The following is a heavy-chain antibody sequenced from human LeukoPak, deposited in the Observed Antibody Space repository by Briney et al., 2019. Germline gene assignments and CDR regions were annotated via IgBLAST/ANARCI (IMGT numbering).Heavy chain of an antibody. CDR1: GFTFNSYA. Sequence: GRSLRVSCAASGFTFNSYAMHWVRQALGKGLEWVAVISYDGSNKYYADSVKGRFTISRDNSKNTLYLQMNSLRAEDTAVYYCATVGPMYYDILTGTGAFAIWDQGTMVTVSS. CDR2: ISYDGSNK. J-gene: IGHJ3*02. V-gene: IGHV3-30*04. CDR3: ATVGPMYYDILTGTGAFAI. D-gene: IGHD3-9*01.